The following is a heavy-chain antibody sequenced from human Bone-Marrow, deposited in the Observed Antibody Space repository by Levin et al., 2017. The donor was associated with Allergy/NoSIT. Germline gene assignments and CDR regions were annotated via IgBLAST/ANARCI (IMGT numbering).Heavy chain of an antibody. J-gene: IGHJ6*03. CDR2: ISYDGGNE. CDR3: ARGGAYSPIYYYYYYMDV. CDR1: GFTFDSCA. V-gene: IGHV3-30-3*01. Sequence: GESLKISCTASGFTFDSCAMHWVRQAPGKGLEWVAAISYDGGNEYYADPVKGRFTISRDNSENTLSLQMNSLRPEDTAVYYCARGGAYSPIYYYYYYMDVWGKGTTVTVSS. D-gene: IGHD3-16*01.